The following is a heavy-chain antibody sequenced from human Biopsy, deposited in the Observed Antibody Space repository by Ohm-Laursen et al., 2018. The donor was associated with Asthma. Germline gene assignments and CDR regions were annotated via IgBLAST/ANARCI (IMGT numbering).Heavy chain of an antibody. D-gene: IGHD6-6*01. CDR1: GDAMSTSGSY. V-gene: IGHV4-39*02. J-gene: IGHJ2*01. CDR2: IYYSGRT. CDR3: ARAVSSSSYWYFDL. Sequence: SQTLSLTCIVSGDAMSTSGSYWGWIRQSPGKGLEWIGSIYYSGRTYYNPSLESRLTISADTSKNPFSLKVTSVTAADTAVYYCARAVSSSSYWYFDLWGRGDLVTVSS.